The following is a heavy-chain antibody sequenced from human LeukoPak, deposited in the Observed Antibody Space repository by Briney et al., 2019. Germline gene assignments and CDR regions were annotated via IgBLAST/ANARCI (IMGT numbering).Heavy chain of an antibody. CDR2: INHSGST. D-gene: IGHD2-15*01. J-gene: IGHJ4*02. CDR1: GGSFSGYY. V-gene: IGHV4-34*01. CDR3: AREVGYCSGGSCYSYFDY. Sequence: SETLSLTCAVYGGSFSGYYWSWIRQPPGKGLEWIGEINHSGSTNYNPSLTNRVTISVDTSKNQFSLKLSSVTAADTAVYYCAREVGYCSGGSCYSYFDYWGQGTLVTVSS.